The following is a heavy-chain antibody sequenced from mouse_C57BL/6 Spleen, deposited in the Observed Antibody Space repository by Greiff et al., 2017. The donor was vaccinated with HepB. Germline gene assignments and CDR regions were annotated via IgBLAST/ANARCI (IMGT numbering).Heavy chain of an antibody. J-gene: IGHJ4*01. Sequence: EVKLVESGGGLVKPGGSLKLSCAASGFTFSDYGMHWVRQAPEKGLEWVAYISSGSSTIYYADTVKGRFTISRDNAKNTLFLQMTSLRSEDTAMYYCARWLGRDYYAMDYWGQGTSVTVSS. CDR3: ARWLGRDYYAMDY. CDR1: GFTFSDYG. CDR2: ISSGSSTI. D-gene: IGHD4-1*01. V-gene: IGHV5-17*01.